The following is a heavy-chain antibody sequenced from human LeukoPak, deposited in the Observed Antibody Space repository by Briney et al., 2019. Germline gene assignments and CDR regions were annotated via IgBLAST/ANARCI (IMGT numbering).Heavy chain of an antibody. CDR1: GFTFSSYS. D-gene: IGHD6-19*01. CDR3: ARVGSSGFPDY. Sequence: GGSLRLSCAASGFTFSSYSMNWVRQAPGKGLEWVSSISSSSSYIYYADSVKGRFTISRDNAKNSLYLQMNSLRAEDMAVYYCARVGSSGFPDYWGQGTLVAVSS. J-gene: IGHJ4*02. V-gene: IGHV3-21*01. CDR2: ISSSSSYI.